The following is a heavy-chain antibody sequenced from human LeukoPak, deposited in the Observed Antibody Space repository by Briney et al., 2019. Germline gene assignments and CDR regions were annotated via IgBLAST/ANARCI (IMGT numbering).Heavy chain of an antibody. V-gene: IGHV5-10-1*01. CDR1: GYSFTSYW. Sequence: GESLKISCKGSGYSFTSYWISWVRQMPGKGLEWMGRIDPSDSYTNYSPSFQGHVTISADKSISTAYLQWSSLKASDTAMYYCARTDFYDILTGYWIDYWSQGTLVTVSS. D-gene: IGHD3-9*01. J-gene: IGHJ4*02. CDR2: IDPSDSYT. CDR3: ARTDFYDILTGYWIDY.